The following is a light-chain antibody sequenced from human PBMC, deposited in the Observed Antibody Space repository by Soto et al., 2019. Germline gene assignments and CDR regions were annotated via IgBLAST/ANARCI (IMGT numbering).Light chain of an antibody. CDR1: RSDVGAYNY. J-gene: IGLJ2*01. CDR2: EVS. Sequence: QSALTQPASVSGSPGQSITISCTGTRSDVGAYNYVSWYQQHPGKAPKLMIYEVSDRPSGVSNRFSGSKSGNTASLTISGLKAEDEADYYCSSYATSRDVLFGGGTKVTVL. V-gene: IGLV2-14*01. CDR3: SSYATSRDVL.